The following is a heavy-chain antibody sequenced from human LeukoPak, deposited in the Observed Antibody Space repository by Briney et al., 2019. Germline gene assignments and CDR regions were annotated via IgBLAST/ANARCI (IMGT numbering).Heavy chain of an antibody. J-gene: IGHJ5*02. CDR1: VGSISSGGYY. CDR3: ARVYYYDVEYNWFDP. V-gene: IGHV4-31*03. CDR2: IYYSGST. D-gene: IGHD3-22*01. Sequence: SETLSLTCTVSVGSISSGGYYWSWIRQHPGKGLAWIGYIYYSGSTYYNPSFKSRLTTSVDTYKNQFSLKLSSVTAADTAVYYCARVYYYDVEYNWFDPWGQGTLVTVSS.